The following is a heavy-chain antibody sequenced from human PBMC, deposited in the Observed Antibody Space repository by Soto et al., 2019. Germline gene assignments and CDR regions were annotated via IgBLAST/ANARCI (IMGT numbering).Heavy chain of an antibody. CDR1: GDSVTSHY. V-gene: IGHV4-59*02. Sequence: SETLSLTCSFSGDSVTSHYLTWIRQSPEKGLEWIGYMHYTGFSHYNPSLKSRLTISVDRSKNQFTLQLTSVTVADTAVYYCARVGVAADVHVPYFDYWGQGTQVTVS. D-gene: IGHD6-13*01. J-gene: IGHJ4*02. CDR2: MHYTGFS. CDR3: ARVGVAADVHVPYFDY.